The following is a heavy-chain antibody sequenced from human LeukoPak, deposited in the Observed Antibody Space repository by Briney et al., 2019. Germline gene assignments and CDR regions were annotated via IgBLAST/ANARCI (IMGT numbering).Heavy chain of an antibody. CDR3: ARLGVWSYSGADY. V-gene: IGHV4-4*09. CDR1: GGSISNYY. J-gene: IGHJ4*02. D-gene: IGHD1-26*01. Sequence: KPSETLSLTCTVSGGSISNYYWSWIRQPPGKGLEWIGYIYTSGSTNYNPSLKSRVTISIDTSKNQFSLKLSSVTAADTAVYYCARLGVWSYSGADYWGQGTLVTVSS. CDR2: IYTSGST.